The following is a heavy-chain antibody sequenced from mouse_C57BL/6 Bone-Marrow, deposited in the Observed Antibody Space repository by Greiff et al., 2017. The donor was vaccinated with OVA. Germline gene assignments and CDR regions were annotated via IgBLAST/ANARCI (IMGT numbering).Heavy chain of an antibody. J-gene: IGHJ3*01. CDR3: ARPRLRRSRGGFAY. CDR2: ISSGSSTI. D-gene: IGHD2-4*01. Sequence: EVQLVESGGGLVKPGGSLKLSCAASGFTFSDYGMHWVRQAPEKGLEWVAYISSGSSTIYYADTVKGRFTISRDNAKNTLFLQMTSLRSEDTAMYYCARPRLRRSRGGFAYWGQGTLVTVSA. V-gene: IGHV5-17*01. CDR1: GFTFSDYG.